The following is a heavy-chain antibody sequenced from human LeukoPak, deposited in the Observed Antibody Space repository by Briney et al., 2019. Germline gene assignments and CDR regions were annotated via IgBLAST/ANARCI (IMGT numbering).Heavy chain of an antibody. D-gene: IGHD3-10*01. J-gene: IGHJ5*02. V-gene: IGHV4-59*01. CDR3: ARDRAAGSDWLDP. CDR2: VYYNGST. CDR1: GGSIGPYH. Sequence: SETLSLTCTVSGGSIGPYHWTWIRQPPGKGLEWIGYVYYNGSTKYNLSLKSRVTISIDTSKNQFSLKLTSLTAADSAVYYCARDRAAGSDWLDPWGQGTLVTVSS.